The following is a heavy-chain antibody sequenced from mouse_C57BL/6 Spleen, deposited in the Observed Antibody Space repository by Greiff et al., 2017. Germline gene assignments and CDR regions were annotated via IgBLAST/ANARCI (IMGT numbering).Heavy chain of an antibody. CDR3: AREGTTVVDY. J-gene: IGHJ2*01. D-gene: IGHD1-1*01. CDR1: GYAFSSYW. Sequence: VQLQQSGAELVKPGASVKISCKASGYAFSSYWMNWVKQSPGKGLEWIVQIYPGDGDTTYNGKFQGKATLTADKSSSTAYMQLSSLTSEDSAVYFCAREGTTVVDYGGQGTTLTVSS. V-gene: IGHV1-80*01. CDR2: IYPGDGDT.